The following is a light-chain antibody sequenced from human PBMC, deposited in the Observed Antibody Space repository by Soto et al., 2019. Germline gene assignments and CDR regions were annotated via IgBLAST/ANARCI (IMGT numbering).Light chain of an antibody. CDR3: QKYNSAPPT. CDR2: AAS. Sequence: DIQLTQSPASLSASVGDRVTITCRASQGISNFVAWYQQKPGESPKLLIYAASTLQSGAPSRFSGSGSGTHFTLSISNLQPEDVGTFYCQKYNSAPPTFGHGTRVE. V-gene: IGKV1-27*01. CDR1: QGISNF. J-gene: IGKJ1*01.